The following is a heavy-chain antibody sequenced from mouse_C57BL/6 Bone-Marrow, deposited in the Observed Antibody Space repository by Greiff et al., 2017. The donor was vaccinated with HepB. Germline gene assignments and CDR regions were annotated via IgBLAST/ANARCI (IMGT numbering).Heavy chain of an antibody. D-gene: IGHD1-2*01. J-gene: IGHJ4*01. CDR1: GYTFTSYW. Sequence: VQLQQSGAELAKPGASVKLSCKASGYTFTSYWMHWVKQRPGQGLEWIGEIDPSDSYTNYNQKFKGKSTLTVDKSSSTAYMQLSSLTSEDSAVYYCARGGYYGEAMDYWGQGTSVTVSS. CDR2: IDPSDSYT. V-gene: IGHV1-69*01. CDR3: ARGGYYGEAMDY.